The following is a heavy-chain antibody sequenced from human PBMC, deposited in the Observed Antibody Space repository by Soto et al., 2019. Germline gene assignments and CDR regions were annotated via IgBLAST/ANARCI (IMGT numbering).Heavy chain of an antibody. D-gene: IGHD2-15*01. CDR1: GFTFSSYE. V-gene: IGHV3-48*03. CDR2: ISSSGSTI. CDR3: ARGALGYCSGGSCVYYYYGMDV. J-gene: IGHJ6*02. Sequence: GGSLRLSCAASGFTFSSYEMNWVRQAPGKGLEWVSYISSSGSTIYYADSVKGRFTISRDNAKNSLYLQMNGLRAEDTAVYYCARGALGYCSGGSCVYYYYGMDVWGQGTTVTVSS.